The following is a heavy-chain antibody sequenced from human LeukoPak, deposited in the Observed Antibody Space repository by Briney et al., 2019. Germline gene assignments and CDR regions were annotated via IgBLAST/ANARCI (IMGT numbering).Heavy chain of an antibody. J-gene: IGHJ3*02. Sequence: SQTLLLTCAISGDSVSSNSAAWNWIRQSPSRGLEWLGRTYYRSKWYNDYALSVKSRITINPDTSKNQFSLQLKSVTPVDTAVYYCARGAVGQHRSKGDAFDIWGQGTMVTVSS. CDR3: ARGAVGQHRSKGDAFDI. CDR1: GDSVSSNSAA. CDR2: TYYRSKWYN. V-gene: IGHV6-1*01. D-gene: IGHD5-18*01.